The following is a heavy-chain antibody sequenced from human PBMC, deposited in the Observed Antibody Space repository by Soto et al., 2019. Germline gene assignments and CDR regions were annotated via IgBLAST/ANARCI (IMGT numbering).Heavy chain of an antibody. CDR1: GFTFSDYA. V-gene: IGHV3-30*03. CDR3: ARGGRQWMFTSDFNY. J-gene: IGHJ4*02. CDR2: VSYNGRKT. D-gene: IGHD6-19*01. Sequence: VQLVESGGGVVQPGRSLRLSCAASGFTFSDYAMHWVRQAPGKGLEWVAVVSYNGRKTHYADSVKGRFTISRDSSKCTVSVEMTRLRADDTAVYYWARGGRQWMFTSDFNYWGQGALVTVSS.